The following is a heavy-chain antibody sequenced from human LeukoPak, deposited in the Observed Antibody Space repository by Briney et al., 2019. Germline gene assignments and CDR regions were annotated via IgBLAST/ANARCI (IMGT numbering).Heavy chain of an antibody. CDR2: IYHSGST. D-gene: IGHD3-3*01. Sequence: SETLSLTCTVSGYSISSGYYWGWIRQPPGKGLEWIGSIYHSGSTYYNPSLKSRVTISVDTSKNQFSLKLSSVTAADTAVYYCARGYYDFWSGYYVFSNWFDPWGQGTLVTVSS. V-gene: IGHV4-38-2*02. CDR1: GYSISSGYY. J-gene: IGHJ5*02. CDR3: ARGYYDFWSGYYVFSNWFDP.